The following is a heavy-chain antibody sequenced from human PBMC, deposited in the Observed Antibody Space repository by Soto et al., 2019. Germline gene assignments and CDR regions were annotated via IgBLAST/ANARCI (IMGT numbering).Heavy chain of an antibody. D-gene: IGHD6-19*01. CDR3: ARGHRGGWCDY. Sequence: SETLSLTCAVYGGSFSGYYWSWIRQPPGKGLEWIGEINHSGSTNYNPSLKSRVTISVDTSKNQFSLKLSSVTAADTAVYYCARGHRGGWCDYWGQGTLVTVSS. CDR1: GGSFSGYY. CDR2: INHSGST. V-gene: IGHV4-34*01. J-gene: IGHJ4*02.